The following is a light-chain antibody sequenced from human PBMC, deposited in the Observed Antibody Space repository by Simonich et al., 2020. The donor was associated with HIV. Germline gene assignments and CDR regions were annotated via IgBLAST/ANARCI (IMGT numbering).Light chain of an antibody. CDR3: QHYYNWPPIT. V-gene: IGKV3-15*01. CDR1: QGVSSN. Sequence: EIVMTQSPATLSVFPGDRATLSCRASQGVSSNLAWNQQKPGQAPSLLIYGASTRAIGIPARFSGSGSGTEFTLTINSMQSEDFAVYYCQHYYNWPPITFGQGTRLDIK. J-gene: IGKJ5*01. CDR2: GAS.